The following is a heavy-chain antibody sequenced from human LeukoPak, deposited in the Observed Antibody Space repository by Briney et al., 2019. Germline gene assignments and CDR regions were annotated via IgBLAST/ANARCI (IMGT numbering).Heavy chain of an antibody. CDR3: ARGNSGSYYGFDY. V-gene: IGHV4-59*11. Sequence: PSETLSLTCTVSGGSISSHYWSWIRQPPGKGLEWIGYIYYTGSTNYNPSLKSRVTISVDTSKNQFSLKLSSVTAADTAVYYCARGNSGSYYGFDYWGQGTLVTVSS. CDR1: GGSISSHY. CDR2: IYYTGST. D-gene: IGHD1-26*01. J-gene: IGHJ4*02.